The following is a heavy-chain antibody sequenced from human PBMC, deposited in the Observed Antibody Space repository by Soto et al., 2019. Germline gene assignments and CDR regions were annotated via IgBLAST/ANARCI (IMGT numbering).Heavy chain of an antibody. CDR2: ISSSSSTI. CDR1: GFTFSSYS. J-gene: IGHJ6*03. Sequence: GGSLRLSCAASGFTFSSYSMNWVRQAPGKGLEWVSYISSSSSTIYYADSVKGRFTISRDNAKNSLYLQMNSLRAEDTAVYYCATTQGGAPSYYYYYMDVWGKGTTVTVSS. V-gene: IGHV3-48*01. D-gene: IGHD1-26*01. CDR3: ATTQGGAPSYYYYYMDV.